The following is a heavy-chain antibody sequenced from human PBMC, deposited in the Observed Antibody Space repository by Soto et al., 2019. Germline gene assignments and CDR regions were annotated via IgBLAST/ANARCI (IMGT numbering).Heavy chain of an antibody. CDR1: GDSISSYY. CDR3: ARVPASRYGNWFDP. CDR2: IYYTGNT. V-gene: IGHV4-59*01. D-gene: IGHD6-13*01. Sequence: QVQLRESGPGLVKPSETLSLTCTVSGDSISSYYWGWIRQPPGKGLEWIGYIYYTGNTNYNPFLKSRVTVSLDTSNNLFSLRLTSVTAADTAVYYCARVPASRYGNWFDPWGQGTLVTVSS. J-gene: IGHJ5*02.